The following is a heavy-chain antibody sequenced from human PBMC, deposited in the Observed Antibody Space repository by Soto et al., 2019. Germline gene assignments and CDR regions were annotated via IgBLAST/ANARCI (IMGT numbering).Heavy chain of an antibody. Sequence: QPGGSLRLSCAASGFTFDDYAMHWVRQAPGKGLEWVSGISWNSGSIGYADSVKGRFTISRDNAKNSLYLQMNSLKTEDTAVYYCGRVICSGDKCSSDYRGPGTLVTVSS. CDR3: GRVICSGDKCSSDY. CDR2: ISWNSGSI. D-gene: IGHD2-15*01. J-gene: IGHJ4*02. CDR1: GFTFDDYA. V-gene: IGHV3-9*01.